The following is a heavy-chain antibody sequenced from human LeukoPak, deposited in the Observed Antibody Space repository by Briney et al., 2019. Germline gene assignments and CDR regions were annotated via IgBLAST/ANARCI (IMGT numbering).Heavy chain of an antibody. CDR2: IHYSGRP. V-gene: IGHV4-59*11. D-gene: IGHD3-16*01. CDR1: GGSISGHY. Sequence: SETLSLTCTVSGGSISGHYWTWIRQPPGKGLEWIGQIHYSGRPDYNPSLKSRVTISVDTSKNQLSQKVTSVTGADTAVYYCARFGVDYDMDVWGQGTTVTVSS. J-gene: IGHJ6*02. CDR3: ARFGVDYDMDV.